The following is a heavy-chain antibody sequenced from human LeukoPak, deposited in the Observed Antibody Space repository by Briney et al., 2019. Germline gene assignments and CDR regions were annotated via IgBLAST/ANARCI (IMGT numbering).Heavy chain of an antibody. V-gene: IGHV4-31*03. CDR2: IYYSRST. D-gene: IGHD6-13*01. Sequence: SQTLSLTCTVSGGSISSGGYYWSWIRQHPGKGLEWIGYIYYSRSTYYNPSLKSRVTISVDTSKNQFSLKLSSMTAADTAVYYCAREIAAAGKAFDPWGQGTLVTVSS. CDR1: GGSISSGGYY. J-gene: IGHJ5*02. CDR3: AREIAAAGKAFDP.